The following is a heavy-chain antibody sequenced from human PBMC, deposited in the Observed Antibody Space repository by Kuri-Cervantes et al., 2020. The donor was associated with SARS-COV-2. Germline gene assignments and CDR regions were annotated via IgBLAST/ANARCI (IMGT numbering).Heavy chain of an antibody. CDR1: RFTFSSYS. D-gene: IGHD1-26*01. CDR2: IRSSSSYI. Sequence: ETLSLTCAPSRFTFSSYSMNWVRPAPGKVLEWVSSIRSSSSYIYYADSVKGRFTISRDNAKNTLYLQMNSLRAEDTAVHYCARDPDSGSYYGAFDIWGQGTMVTVSS. J-gene: IGHJ3*02. V-gene: IGHV3-21*01. CDR3: ARDPDSGSYYGAFDI.